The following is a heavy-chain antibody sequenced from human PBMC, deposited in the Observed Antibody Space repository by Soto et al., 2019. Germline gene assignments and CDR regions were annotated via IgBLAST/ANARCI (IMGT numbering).Heavy chain of an antibody. CDR1: GYSFAGYY. Sequence: ASVKVSCKASGYSFAGYYIHWVRQAPGQGLEWMGWISPNSGGTNHAQKFQGRVTMTRDTSISTAYMELSRLRSDDTAVYYCARDPSPDSNVPWDVRREGTTVTVSS. V-gene: IGHV1-2*02. CDR3: ARDPSPDSNVPWDV. J-gene: IGHJ6*04. CDR2: ISPNSGGT. D-gene: IGHD3-22*01.